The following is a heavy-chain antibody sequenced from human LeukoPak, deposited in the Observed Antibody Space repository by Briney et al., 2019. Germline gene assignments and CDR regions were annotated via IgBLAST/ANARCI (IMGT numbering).Heavy chain of an antibody. CDR3: ARTGSRFQTTP. CDR1: GFTFSSYW. V-gene: IGHV3-7*01. Sequence: GGSLRLSCAASGFTFSSYWMSWVRQAPGKGLEWVANIKQEGSEKSYVDSVKGRFTISRDNAKNSLYLQMNSLRAEDTAVYYCARTGSRFQTTPWGQGTLVTVSS. CDR2: IKQEGSEK. J-gene: IGHJ4*02. D-gene: IGHD1-26*01.